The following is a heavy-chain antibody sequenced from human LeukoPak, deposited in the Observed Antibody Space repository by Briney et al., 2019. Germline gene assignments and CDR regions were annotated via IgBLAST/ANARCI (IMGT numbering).Heavy chain of an antibody. D-gene: IGHD4-17*01. CDR1: GGSISSYY. Sequence: ASETLSLTCTVSGGSISSYYWSWIRQPPGKGLEWFGYIYYSGRTNYNPSLKSRVTISVDTSKNQFSLKLSSVTAADTAVYYCARTYGDYYLRFLTFDYWGQGTLVTVSS. CDR3: ARTYGDYYLRFLTFDY. CDR2: IYYSGRT. J-gene: IGHJ4*02. V-gene: IGHV4-59*01.